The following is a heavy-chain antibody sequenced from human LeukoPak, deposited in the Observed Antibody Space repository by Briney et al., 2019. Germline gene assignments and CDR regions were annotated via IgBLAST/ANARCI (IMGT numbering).Heavy chain of an antibody. CDR3: ARMTWIQLWIYFDY. D-gene: IGHD5-18*01. CDR1: GGSISSYY. V-gene: IGHV4-59*08. CDR2: IYYGGST. J-gene: IGHJ4*02. Sequence: SETLSLTCTVSGGSISSYYWSWIRQPPGKGLEWIGYIYYGGSTNYNPSLKSRVTISVDTSKNQFSLKLSSVTAADTAVYYCARMTWIQLWIYFDYWGQGTLVTVSS.